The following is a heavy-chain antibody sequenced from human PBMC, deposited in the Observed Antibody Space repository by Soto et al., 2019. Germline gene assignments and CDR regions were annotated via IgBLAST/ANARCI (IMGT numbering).Heavy chain of an antibody. CDR2: IDWDDDK. Sequence: GSGPTLVNPTQTLTLTCTFSGFSLSTSGMCVSWIRQPPGKALEWLARIDWDDDKYYSTSLKTRLTISKDTSKNQVVLTMTNMDPVDTATYYCARIVITGSPRYFDYWGQGTLVTVSS. CDR3: ARIVITGSPRYFDY. D-gene: IGHD1-20*01. CDR1: GFSLSTSGMC. V-gene: IGHV2-70*11. J-gene: IGHJ4*02.